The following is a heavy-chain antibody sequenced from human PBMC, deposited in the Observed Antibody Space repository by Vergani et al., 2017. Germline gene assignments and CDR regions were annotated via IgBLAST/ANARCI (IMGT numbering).Heavy chain of an antibody. CDR2: IYTSGST. CDR3: SRVPATMAGGAFDI. J-gene: IGHJ3*02. V-gene: IGHV4-61*02. CDR1: GGSISSGSYY. Sequence: QVQLQESGPGLVKPSQTLSLTCTVSGGSISSGSYYWSWIRQPAGKGLEWMGRIYTSGSTNYNPSLKSRVTISVDTSKNQFSLKLSSVTAADTAVYYCSRVPATMAGGAFDIWGQGTMVTVSS. D-gene: IGHD5-24*01.